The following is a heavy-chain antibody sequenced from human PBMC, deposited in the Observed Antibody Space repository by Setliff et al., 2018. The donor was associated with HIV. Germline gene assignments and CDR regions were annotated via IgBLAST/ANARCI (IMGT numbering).Heavy chain of an antibody. CDR1: GYIFTSYY. CDR2: VDPSGGCT. J-gene: IGHJ6*02. D-gene: IGHD3-22*01. CDR3: ARDGRAVTSLMVVVSLKNGMDV. Sequence: ASVKVSCKASGYIFTSYYMHWLRQVPGQGLEWMGIVDPSGGCTHYAQKFEGRVTMTRDTSTSTFHMELSSLTSEDRAIYYCARDGRAVTSLMVVVSLKNGMDVWGQGTTVTAP. V-gene: IGHV1-46*01.